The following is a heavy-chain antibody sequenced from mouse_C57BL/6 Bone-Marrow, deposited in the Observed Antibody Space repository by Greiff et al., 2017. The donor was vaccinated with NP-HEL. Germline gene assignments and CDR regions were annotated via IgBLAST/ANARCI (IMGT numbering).Heavy chain of an antibody. Sequence: VQLQQSGPGLVQPSQSLSITCTVSGFSLTSYGVHWVRQSPGQGLEWLGVIWSGGSTDYNAAFISRLSISKDNSKSQVFFKMNSLQADDTAIYYCARKGIYYGSSPYAMDYWGQGTSVTVSS. CDR3: ARKGIYYGSSPYAMDY. CDR1: GFSLTSYG. J-gene: IGHJ4*01. CDR2: IWSGGST. V-gene: IGHV2-2*01. D-gene: IGHD1-1*01.